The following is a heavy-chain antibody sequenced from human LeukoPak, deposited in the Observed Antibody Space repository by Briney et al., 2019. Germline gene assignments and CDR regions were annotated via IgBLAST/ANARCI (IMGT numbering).Heavy chain of an antibody. V-gene: IGHV3-48*01. J-gene: IGHJ4*02. CDR3: ARSGAALRFFFAGSFDY. Sequence: PGGPLRLSCAASGFTFSSYSMNWVRQAPGKGLEWVSYISSSSSTIYYADSVKGRFTISRDNAKNSLYLQMNSLRAEDTAVYYCARSGAALRFFFAGSFDYWGQGTLVTVSS. CDR1: GFTFSSYS. D-gene: IGHD4-17*01. CDR2: ISSSSSTI.